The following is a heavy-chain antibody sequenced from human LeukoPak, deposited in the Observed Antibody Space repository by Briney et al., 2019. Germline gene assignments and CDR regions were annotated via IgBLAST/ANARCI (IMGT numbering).Heavy chain of an antibody. CDR3: ARRYYGSGILPRHFDS. CDR1: GYTFTSYA. D-gene: IGHD3-10*01. V-gene: IGHV1-3*01. J-gene: IGHJ3*02. CDR2: INAGNGNT. Sequence: ASVKVSCKASGYTFTSYAMHWVRQAPGQRLEWMGWINAGNGNTKYSQKFQGRVTITRDTSASTAYMELSSLRSEDTAVYYCARRYYGSGILPRHFDSWGQGTMVTVSS.